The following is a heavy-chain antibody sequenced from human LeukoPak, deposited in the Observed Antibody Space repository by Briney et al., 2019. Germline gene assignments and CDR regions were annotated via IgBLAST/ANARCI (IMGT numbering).Heavy chain of an antibody. Sequence: GGSLRLSCAASGVTFSSYWMHWVRQAPGKGLVWVSRINGDGSSTSYADSVKGRFTISRDNAKNTLYLQMNSLRVEDTAVYYCAMIAVAGAGYWGQGTLVTVPS. CDR1: GVTFSSYW. D-gene: IGHD6-19*01. V-gene: IGHV3-74*01. CDR2: INGDGSST. J-gene: IGHJ4*02. CDR3: AMIAVAGAGY.